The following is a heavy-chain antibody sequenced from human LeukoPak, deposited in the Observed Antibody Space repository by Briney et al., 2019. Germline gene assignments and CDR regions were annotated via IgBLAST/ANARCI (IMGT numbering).Heavy chain of an antibody. CDR2: ISYDGSNK. Sequence: GGSLRLSCAASGFTFRSYAMHWVRQAPGKGLEGVAVISYDGSNKYYADSVKGRFTISRDNSKNTLDLQMNSLRAEDTAVYYCARPLGYCSSTSCYEWGYWGQGTLVTVSS. J-gene: IGHJ4*02. V-gene: IGHV3-30-3*01. CDR3: ARPLGYCSSTSCYEWGY. CDR1: GFTFRSYA. D-gene: IGHD2-2*01.